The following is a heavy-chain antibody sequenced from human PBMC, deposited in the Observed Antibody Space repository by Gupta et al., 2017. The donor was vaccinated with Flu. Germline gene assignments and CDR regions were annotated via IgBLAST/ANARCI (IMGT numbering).Heavy chain of an antibody. V-gene: IGHV3-15*01. CDR3: TAPGDGSCTSCGSIDY. D-gene: IGHD2-2*01. Sequence: MNWVRQAPGKGLEWVDRIKSKSEGETIDYAALVNGGFTISKDASMGTLYRRMDSLKTEETAVYYCTAPGDGSCTSCGSIDYWGVGALVTVS. CDR2: IKSKSEGETI. J-gene: IGHJ4*02.